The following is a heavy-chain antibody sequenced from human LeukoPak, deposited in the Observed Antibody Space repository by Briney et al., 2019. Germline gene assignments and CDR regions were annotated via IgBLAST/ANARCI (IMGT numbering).Heavy chain of an antibody. D-gene: IGHD2-2*02. V-gene: IGHV4-39*07. CDR2: IYYSGST. J-gene: IGHJ3*02. Sequence: PSETLSLTCTVSGGSISSSSYYWGWIRQPPGKGLEWIGSIYYSGSTYYNPSLKSRVAISVDTSKNQFSLKLSSVTAADTAVYYCARVGRYCSSTSCYTNSPHDAFDIWGQGTMVTVSS. CDR1: GGSISSSSYY. CDR3: ARVGRYCSSTSCYTNSPHDAFDI.